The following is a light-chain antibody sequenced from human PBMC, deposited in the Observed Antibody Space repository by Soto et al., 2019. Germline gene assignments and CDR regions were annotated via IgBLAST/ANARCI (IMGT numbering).Light chain of an antibody. J-gene: IGKJ5*01. V-gene: IGKV3-15*01. CDR3: HQYNKWPPIT. CDR1: HSVRSD. CDR2: DAS. Sequence: EIVMTQSPATFSVSPGERATLSFRSSHSVRSDLAWYQQKPGQSPRLLIFDASTRATGIPARFSGSGSGTEFTLTISNLQSEDFAVYYCHQYNKWPPITFGQGTRLEIK.